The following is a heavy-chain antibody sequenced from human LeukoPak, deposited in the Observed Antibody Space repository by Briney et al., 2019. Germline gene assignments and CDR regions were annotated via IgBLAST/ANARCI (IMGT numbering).Heavy chain of an antibody. Sequence: PGGSLRLSCAVSGFTFRNYWMSWVRQAPGKGLEWVANIEDDGGEKYYVDSVKGRFSISRDNARISLFLQMNSLRLEDTAVYYCARVSSGGTGGSCYKPNDNWGQGTLVTVSS. D-gene: IGHD2-15*01. V-gene: IGHV3-7*01. CDR2: IEDDGGEK. J-gene: IGHJ4*02. CDR3: ARVSSGGTGGSCYKPNDN. CDR1: GFTFRNYW.